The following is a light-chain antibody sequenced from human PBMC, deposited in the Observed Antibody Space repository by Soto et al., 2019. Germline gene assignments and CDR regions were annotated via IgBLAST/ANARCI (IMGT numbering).Light chain of an antibody. Sequence: EIVMTQSPATLSVSPGERATLSCRASQSVSSDLAWYQQKPGQAPRLLIYGASTRATGIPARFSGSGSGTEFTLTISSLQSEDFAVYYCQQYNIWPPAFGQGTKVEIK. CDR1: QSVSSD. V-gene: IGKV3-15*01. J-gene: IGKJ1*01. CDR3: QQYNIWPPA. CDR2: GAS.